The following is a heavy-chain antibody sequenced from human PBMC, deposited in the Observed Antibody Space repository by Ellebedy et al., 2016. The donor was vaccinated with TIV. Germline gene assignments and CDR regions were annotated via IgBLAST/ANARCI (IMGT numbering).Heavy chain of an antibody. V-gene: IGHV4-4*07. CDR1: GGSIGSYY. J-gene: IGHJ3*02. CDR3: ARDGAAGTPSHDAFDI. Sequence: SETLSLXXTVSGGSIGSYYWSWIRQPAGKGLEWIGRMYTGGTDYNPSLKSRVTMSVDTSKNQFSLKLSSVTAADTAVYYCARDGAAGTPSHDAFDIWGQGTMVAVSS. CDR2: MYTGGT. D-gene: IGHD6-19*01.